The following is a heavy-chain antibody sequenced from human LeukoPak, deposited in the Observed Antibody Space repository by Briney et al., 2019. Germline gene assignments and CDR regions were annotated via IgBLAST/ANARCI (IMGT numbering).Heavy chain of an antibody. CDR3: AREPDYYDSSGYVDY. CDR2: IYYSGST. V-gene: IGHV4-30-4*07. Sequence: PSETLSLTCAVSGGSVSSGGYSWSWIRQPPGKGLEWIGSIYYSGSTYYNPSLKSRVTISVDTSKNQFSLKLSSVTAADTAVYYCAREPDYYDSSGYVDYWGQGTLVTVSS. CDR1: GGSVSSGGYS. D-gene: IGHD3-22*01. J-gene: IGHJ4*02.